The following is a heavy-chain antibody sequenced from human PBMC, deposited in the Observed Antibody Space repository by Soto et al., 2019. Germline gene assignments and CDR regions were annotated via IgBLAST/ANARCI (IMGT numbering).Heavy chain of an antibody. V-gene: IGHV3-21*01. CDR3: ARVICSSTRCALDY. CDR1: AFTFSSYS. D-gene: IGHD2-2*01. Sequence: EVQLVESGGGLVKPGGSLRLSCAASAFTFSSYSMNWVRQAPGKGLEWVSSISSSSSYIYYADSVKGIFSISRDNAKNSLYLQMNSLRAEDTAVYYCARVICSSTRCALDYWGQGTLVTVSS. J-gene: IGHJ4*02. CDR2: ISSSSSYI.